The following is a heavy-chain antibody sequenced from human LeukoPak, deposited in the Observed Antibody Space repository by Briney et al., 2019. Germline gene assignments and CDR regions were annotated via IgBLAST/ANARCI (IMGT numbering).Heavy chain of an antibody. J-gene: IGHJ4*02. CDR1: GGTFSSYA. V-gene: IGHV1-69*13. D-gene: IGHD5-24*01. Sequence: GASVKVSCKASGGTFSSYAISWVRQAPGQGLEWMGGIIPIFGTANYAQKFQGRVTITADESTSTAYMELSSLRSEDTAVYYCAREGVEMATIGGGNFDYWGQGTLVTVSS. CDR2: IIPIFGTA. CDR3: AREGVEMATIGGGNFDY.